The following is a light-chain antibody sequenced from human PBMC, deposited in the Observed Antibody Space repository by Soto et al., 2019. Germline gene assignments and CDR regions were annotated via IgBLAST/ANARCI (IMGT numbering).Light chain of an antibody. CDR2: GAS. V-gene: IGKV3-15*01. CDR3: QQYDNRSPLT. J-gene: IGKJ4*01. CDR1: QSVWSN. Sequence: EVVMPQFPATLSVSPGGRATLSCRASQSVWSNLAWYQQKPGQAPRLLIYGASTRATGVPAKFSGSGSGTEFTLTISSLQTEDFGVYYCQQYDNRSPLTFGGGTKV.